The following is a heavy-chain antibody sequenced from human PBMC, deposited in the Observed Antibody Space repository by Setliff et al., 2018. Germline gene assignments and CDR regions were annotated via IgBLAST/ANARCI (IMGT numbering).Heavy chain of an antibody. V-gene: IGHV1-46*01. CDR2: INPSGGST. CDR3: ARDGLVRGVRDYYGMDV. D-gene: IGHD3-10*01. J-gene: IGHJ6*02. Sequence: ASVKVSCKASGYTFTSYYMHWVRQAPGQGLEWMGIINPSGGSTSYAQKFQCRVTMTGDTSTSTFYMELSSLRSEDTSVYYCARDGLVRGVRDYYGMDVWGQGTTVTVSS. CDR1: GYTFTSYY.